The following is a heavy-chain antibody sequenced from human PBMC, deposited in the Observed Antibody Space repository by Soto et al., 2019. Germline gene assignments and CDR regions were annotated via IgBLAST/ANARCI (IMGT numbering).Heavy chain of an antibody. CDR2: IDHSGYT. V-gene: IGHV4-34*01. CDR3: ARARDWFDP. J-gene: IGHJ5*02. CDR1: GGSFSGYY. Sequence: PSETLSLTCAVYGGSFSGYYWNWIRQPPGKGLEWIGEIDHSGYTNYNPSLKSRVTISVDTSKNQFSLRLTSVTAADTAVYYCARARDWFDPWGQGPLVTVSS.